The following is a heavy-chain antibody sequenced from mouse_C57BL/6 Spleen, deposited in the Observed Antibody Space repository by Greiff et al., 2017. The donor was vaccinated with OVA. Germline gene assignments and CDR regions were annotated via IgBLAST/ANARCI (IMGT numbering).Heavy chain of an antibody. V-gene: IGHV1-59*01. D-gene: IGHD2-12*01. CDR3: ATYDVRDRAGFAY. CDR2: IDPSDSYT. Sequence: QVQLQQPGAELVRPGTSVKLSCKASGYTFTSYWMHWVKQRPGQGLEWIGVIDPSDSYTNYNQKFKGKATLTVHTSSIPAYMQLSSLTSEDSAVYYCATYDVRDRAGFAYWGQGTLVTVSA. J-gene: IGHJ3*01. CDR1: GYTFTSYW.